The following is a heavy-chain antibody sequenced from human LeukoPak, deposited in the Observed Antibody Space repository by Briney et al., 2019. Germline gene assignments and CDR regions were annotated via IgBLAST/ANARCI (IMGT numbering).Heavy chain of an antibody. CDR3: ARGASYGFHYFDY. D-gene: IGHD5-18*01. Sequence: SETLSLTCAVYGGSFSGYYWSWIRQPPGKGLEWIGEINHSGSTNYNPSLKSRVTISVDTSKNQFSLKLSSVTAADTAVYYCARGASYGFHYFDYWGQGTLVTVSS. CDR2: INHSGST. J-gene: IGHJ4*02. CDR1: GGSFSGYY. V-gene: IGHV4-34*09.